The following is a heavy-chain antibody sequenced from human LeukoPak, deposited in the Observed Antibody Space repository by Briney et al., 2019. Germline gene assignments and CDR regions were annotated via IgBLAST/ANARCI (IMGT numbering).Heavy chain of an antibody. CDR2: INPSGGDT. J-gene: IGHJ4*02. CDR3: ARTYCAEDCSIRYFDY. D-gene: IGHD2-21*02. Sequence: ASVKVSCKASGYILSSYNMHWVRQAPGQGLEWLGIINPSGGDTKYAQKFQRRVTMTRDKSTSTVYMELSSLTSDDTAVYYCARTYCAEDCSIRYFDYWGQGTLVTVSS. V-gene: IGHV1-46*01. CDR1: GYILSSYN.